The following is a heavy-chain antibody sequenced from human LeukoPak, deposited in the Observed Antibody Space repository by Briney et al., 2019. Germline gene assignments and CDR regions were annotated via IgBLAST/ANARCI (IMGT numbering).Heavy chain of an antibody. CDR3: AKVMGYCSGGSCLGYYYYGMDV. D-gene: IGHD2-15*01. CDR1: GFTFSSYG. Sequence: GGSLRLSCAASGFTFSSYGMHWVRQAPGKGLEWVAVISYDGSNKYYADSVKGRFTISSDNSKNTLYLQMNSLRAEDTAVYYCAKVMGYCSGGSCLGYYYYGMDVWGQGTTVTVSS. J-gene: IGHJ6*02. CDR2: ISYDGSNK. V-gene: IGHV3-30*18.